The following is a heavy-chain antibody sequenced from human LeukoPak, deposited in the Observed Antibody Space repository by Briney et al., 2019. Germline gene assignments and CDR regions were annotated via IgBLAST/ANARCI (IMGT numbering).Heavy chain of an antibody. D-gene: IGHD2-2*01. CDR3: ARHCSSTSCYFLSDAFDI. V-gene: IGHV4-39*01. CDR1: GGSISSSSYY. J-gene: IGHJ3*02. Sequence: PSETLSLTCTLSGGSISSSSYYWGWIRQPPGKGLEWIGSIYYSGSTYYNPSLKSRVTISVDTSKNQFSLKLSSVTAADTAVYYCARHCSSTSCYFLSDAFDIWGQGTMVTVSS. CDR2: IYYSGST.